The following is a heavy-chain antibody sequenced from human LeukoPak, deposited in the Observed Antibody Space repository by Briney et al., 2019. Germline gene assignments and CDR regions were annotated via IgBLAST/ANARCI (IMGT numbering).Heavy chain of an antibody. CDR1: GYTFTNYW. Sequence: GESLKISCKGSGYTFTNYWIGWVRQMPGKGLEWMGLRNPADSDTRYSPSFQGQVTISDDKSISTAYLEWSSLKASDTAMYYCARRTVSGEDAFDIWGQGTMVTVSS. D-gene: IGHD1-1*01. J-gene: IGHJ3*02. V-gene: IGHV5-51*01. CDR3: ARRTVSGEDAFDI. CDR2: RNPADSDT.